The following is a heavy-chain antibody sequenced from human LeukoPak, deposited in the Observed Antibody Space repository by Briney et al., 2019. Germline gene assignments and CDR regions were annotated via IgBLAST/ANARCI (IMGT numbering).Heavy chain of an antibody. CDR2: ISAYNGNT. V-gene: IGHV1-18*01. J-gene: IGHJ4*02. Sequence: ASVKVSCKASGYTFTSYGISWVRQAPGQGLEWMGWISAYNGNTNYAQKLQGRVTMTEDTSTDTAYMELSSLRSEDTAVYYCATDRRSSGYYYEDYWGQGTLVTVSS. CDR3: ATDRRSSGYYYEDY. CDR1: GYTFTSYG. D-gene: IGHD3-22*01.